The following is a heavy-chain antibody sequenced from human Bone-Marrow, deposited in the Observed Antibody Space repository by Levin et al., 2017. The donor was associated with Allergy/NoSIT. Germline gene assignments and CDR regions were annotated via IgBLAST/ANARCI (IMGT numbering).Heavy chain of an antibody. J-gene: IGHJ4*02. CDR2: ISATGGSY. D-gene: IGHD5-18*01. Sequence: SCEVHGIIFSNHGMSWVRQAPGKGLEWVAAISATGGSYYYAGSVKGRFTVSRDNSKNTLFLPMNSLRGDDTAIYYCAKDSGFSYGYGFDAWGQGTLVTVSS. V-gene: IGHV3-23*01. CDR3: AKDSGFSYGYGFDA. CDR1: GIIFSNHG.